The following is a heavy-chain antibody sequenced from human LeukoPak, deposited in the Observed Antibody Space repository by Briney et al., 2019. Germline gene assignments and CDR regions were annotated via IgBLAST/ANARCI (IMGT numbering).Heavy chain of an antibody. Sequence: PSETLSLTCSVSGGSISRYYWSWIRQPPGKGLEWIGYIYHSGSTNSNPSLKTRLTISLDTSNKEVSLKLSPVTAAATAVYYCAGGNTRDDLDYWGQGILVTVSS. CDR2: IYHSGST. CDR1: GGSISRYY. CDR3: AGGNTRDDLDY. D-gene: IGHD3/OR15-3a*01. J-gene: IGHJ4*02. V-gene: IGHV4-4*08.